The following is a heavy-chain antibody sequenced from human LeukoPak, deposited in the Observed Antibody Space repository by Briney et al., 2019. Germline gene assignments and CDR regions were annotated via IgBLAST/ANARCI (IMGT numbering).Heavy chain of an antibody. D-gene: IGHD3-9*01. Sequence: QSGGPLRLSCAASGFTFSSYSMNWVRQAPGKGLEWVSYISSSSSTIYYADSVKGRFTISRDNAKNSLYLQMNSLRDEDTAVYYCAREGLFYTYYDILTGYPNSYYFDYWGQGTLVTVSS. J-gene: IGHJ4*02. V-gene: IGHV3-48*02. CDR3: AREGLFYTYYDILTGYPNSYYFDY. CDR2: ISSSSSTI. CDR1: GFTFSSYS.